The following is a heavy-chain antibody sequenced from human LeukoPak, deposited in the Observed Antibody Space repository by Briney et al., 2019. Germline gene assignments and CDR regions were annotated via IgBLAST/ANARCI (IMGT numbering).Heavy chain of an antibody. Sequence: SETLSLTCTVSGGSISSYYWSWIRQPTGKGLEWIGYIYYTGSTYYNPSLKSRVTISVDTSKNQLSLKLSSVTVADTAVYYCAREGPRGGGNWAHDAFDMWGQGTMVTVSS. V-gene: IGHV4-59*01. J-gene: IGHJ3*02. CDR2: IYYTGST. D-gene: IGHD1-1*01. CDR3: AREGPRGGGNWAHDAFDM. CDR1: GGSISSYY.